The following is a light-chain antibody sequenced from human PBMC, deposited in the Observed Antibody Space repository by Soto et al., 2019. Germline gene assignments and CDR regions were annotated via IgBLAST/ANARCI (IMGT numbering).Light chain of an antibody. V-gene: IGKV3-20*01. CDR3: QQYGNSPYT. CDR2: GAS. J-gene: IGKJ2*01. CDR1: QSVRGTY. Sequence: EIVLTQSPGTLSLSPGQRATLSCRASQSVRGTYLAWYQHKPGQAPRLLISGASSRATGIPDRFSASGSGPDFTLTISRLEHEDFAVYYCQQYGNSPYTFGQGTKLEIK.